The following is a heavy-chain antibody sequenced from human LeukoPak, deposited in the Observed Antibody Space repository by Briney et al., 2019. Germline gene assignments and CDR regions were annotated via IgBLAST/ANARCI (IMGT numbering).Heavy chain of an antibody. CDR3: HIVVVPAATSAFDI. V-gene: IGHV4-4*07. Sequence: SETLSLTCTVSGGSISGYYWSWIRQPAGKGLEWIGRIYTSGSTNYNPSLKSRVTMSVDTSKNQFSLKLSSVTAADTAVYYCHIVVVPAATSAFDIWGQGTMVTVSS. D-gene: IGHD2-2*01. J-gene: IGHJ3*02. CDR1: GGSISGYY. CDR2: IYTSGST.